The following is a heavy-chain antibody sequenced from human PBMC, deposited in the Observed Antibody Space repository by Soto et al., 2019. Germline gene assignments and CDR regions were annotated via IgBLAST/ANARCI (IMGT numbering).Heavy chain of an antibody. CDR3: ARGARSKLAAAGSNWFDP. Sequence: SETLSLTCTVSGGSISSGGYYWSWIRQHPGKGLEWIGYIYYSGSTYYNPSLKSRVTISVDTSKNQFSLKLSSVTAADTAVYYCARGARSKLAAAGSNWFDPWGQGTLVTVSS. CDR1: GGSISSGGYY. V-gene: IGHV4-31*03. CDR2: IYYSGST. J-gene: IGHJ5*02. D-gene: IGHD6-13*01.